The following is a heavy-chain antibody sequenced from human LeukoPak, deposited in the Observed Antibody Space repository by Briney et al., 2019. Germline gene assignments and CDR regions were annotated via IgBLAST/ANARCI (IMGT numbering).Heavy chain of an antibody. J-gene: IGHJ3*02. Sequence: SETLSLTCTVSGGSISSYYWSWIRQPAGKGLEWIGRIYTSGSTNYNPSLKSRVTMSVDTSKNQFSLKLSSVTAADTAVYYCARLDLGYCSSTSCHQAFDIWGQGTMVTVSS. V-gene: IGHV4-4*07. CDR1: GGSISSYY. CDR3: ARLDLGYCSSTSCHQAFDI. D-gene: IGHD2-2*01. CDR2: IYTSGST.